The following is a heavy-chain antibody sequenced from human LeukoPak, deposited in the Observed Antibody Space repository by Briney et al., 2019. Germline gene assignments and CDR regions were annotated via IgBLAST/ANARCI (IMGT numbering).Heavy chain of an antibody. Sequence: ASVKVSCKASGYTFTSCGISWVRQAPGQGLEWMGWISAYNGNTNYAQKLQGRVTMTTDTSTSTAYMELRSLRSDDTAVYYCARDFHHAYYDILTGYYNPFDYWGQGTLVTVSS. D-gene: IGHD3-9*01. V-gene: IGHV1-18*01. J-gene: IGHJ4*02. CDR1: GYTFTSCG. CDR3: ARDFHHAYYDILTGYYNPFDY. CDR2: ISAYNGNT.